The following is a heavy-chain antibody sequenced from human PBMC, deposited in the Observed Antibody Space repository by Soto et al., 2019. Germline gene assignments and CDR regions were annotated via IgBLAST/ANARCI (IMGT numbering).Heavy chain of an antibody. J-gene: IGHJ4*02. CDR1: GFTFSSYA. CDR3: AKDRGYDFWSGPIFDY. V-gene: IGHV3-23*01. D-gene: IGHD3-3*01. Sequence: GGSLRLSCAASGFTFSSYAMSWVRQAPGKGLEWVSAISGSGGSTYYADSVKGRFTISRDNSKNTLYLQMNSLRAEDTAVYYRAKDRGYDFWSGPIFDYWGQGILVTVSS. CDR2: ISGSGGST.